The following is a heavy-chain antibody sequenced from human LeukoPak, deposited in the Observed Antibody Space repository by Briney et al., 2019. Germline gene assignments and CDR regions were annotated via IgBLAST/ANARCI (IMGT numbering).Heavy chain of an antibody. CDR3: ARHVLAWGGGVDV. V-gene: IGHV4-39*01. J-gene: IGHJ6*02. CDR2: IYYSGST. D-gene: IGHD3-3*02. CDR1: GGSISSSSYY. Sequence: SETLSLTCTVSGGSISSSSYYWGWIRQPPGKGLEWIGSIYYSGSTYYNPSPKSRVTISVDTSKNQFSLKLSSVTAADTAVYYCARHVLAWGGGVDVWGQGTTVTVSS.